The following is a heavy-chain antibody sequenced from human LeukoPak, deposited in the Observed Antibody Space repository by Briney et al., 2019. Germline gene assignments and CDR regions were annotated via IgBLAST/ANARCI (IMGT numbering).Heavy chain of an antibody. J-gene: IGHJ4*02. D-gene: IGHD2-21*02. CDR3: ASFSVVVTAAPGYYFDY. Sequence: GGSLRLSCAASGFTFSTYWMHWVRQAPGKGLVWVSRINTDGSRTSYADSVKGRFTISRDNAKNTLYLQMNSLRAEDTAVYYCASFSVVVTAAPGYYFDYWGQGTLVTVSS. CDR2: INTDGSRT. CDR1: GFTFSTYW. V-gene: IGHV3-74*01.